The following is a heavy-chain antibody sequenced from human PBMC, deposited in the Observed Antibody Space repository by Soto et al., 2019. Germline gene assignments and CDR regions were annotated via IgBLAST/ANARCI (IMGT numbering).Heavy chain of an antibody. D-gene: IGHD2-8*01. CDR1: GGSISSSSYY. Sequence: SETLSLTCTVSGGSISSSSYYWGWIRQPPGKGLEWIGSIYYSGSTYYNPSLKSRVTISVDTSKNQFSLKLSSVTAADTAVYYCASRSWSYYYYYMDVWGKGTTVTVSS. V-gene: IGHV4-39*01. CDR3: ASRSWSYYYYYMDV. CDR2: IYYSGST. J-gene: IGHJ6*03.